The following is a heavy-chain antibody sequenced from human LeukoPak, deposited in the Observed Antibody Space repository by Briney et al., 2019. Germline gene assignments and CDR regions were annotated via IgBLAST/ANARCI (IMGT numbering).Heavy chain of an antibody. V-gene: IGHV3-21*01. CDR1: GFTFSSYS. CDR2: ISSSSSYI. D-gene: IGHD5-18*01. Sequence: PGGSLRLSCAASGFTFSSYSMNWVRQAPGKGLEWVSSISSSSSYIYYADSVKGRFTISRDNAKNSLHLQMNSLRAEDTAVYYCARDKYSYGPLDYGDYWGQGTLVTVSS. CDR3: ARDKYSYGPLDYGDY. J-gene: IGHJ4*02.